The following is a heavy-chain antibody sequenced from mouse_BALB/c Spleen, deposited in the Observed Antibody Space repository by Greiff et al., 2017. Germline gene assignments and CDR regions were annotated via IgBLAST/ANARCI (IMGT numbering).Heavy chain of an antibody. CDR2: IYPGSGST. D-gene: IGHD1-1*01. J-gene: IGHJ4*01. Sequence: LQQPGSELVRPGASVKLSCKASGYTFTSYWMHWVKQRPGQGLGWIGNIYPGSGSTNYDEKFKSKATLTVDTSSSTAYMQLSSLTSEDSAVYYCKVPITTAMDYWGQGTSGTVSS. CDR3: KVPITTAMDY. V-gene: IGHV1S22*01. CDR1: GYTFTSYW.